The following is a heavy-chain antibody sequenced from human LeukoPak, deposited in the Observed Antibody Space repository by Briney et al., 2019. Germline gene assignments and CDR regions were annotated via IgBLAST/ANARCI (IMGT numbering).Heavy chain of an antibody. J-gene: IGHJ4*02. D-gene: IGHD6-19*01. CDR2: VNGYNGKT. V-gene: IGHV1-18*01. Sequence: ASVKVSCKASGYSFTSYGISWVRQAPGQGLEWMGWVNGYNGKTNYVQNLQDRVTMTTDTSTSTAYMELRSLRSDDTAVYYCARDGGSGWYRLMGYWGQGTLVTVSS. CDR1: GYSFTSYG. CDR3: ARDGGSGWYRLMGY.